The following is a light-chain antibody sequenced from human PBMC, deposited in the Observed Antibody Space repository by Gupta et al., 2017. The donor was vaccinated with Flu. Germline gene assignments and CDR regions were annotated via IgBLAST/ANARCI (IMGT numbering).Light chain of an antibody. J-gene: IGKJ5*01. Sequence: PATLSLAPGRRATLSCRASQTVETCLGWYQQRPGQVPRLLIYGASNRVTGISDRFRGSGSETDFTLTISSLEAEDFAVYYCQQCCNRTITFGQGTRLEIK. CDR3: QQCCNRTIT. CDR2: GAS. CDR1: QTVETC. V-gene: IGKV3-11*01.